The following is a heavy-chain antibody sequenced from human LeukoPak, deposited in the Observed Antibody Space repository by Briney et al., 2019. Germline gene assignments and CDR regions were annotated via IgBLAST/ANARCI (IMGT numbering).Heavy chain of an antibody. Sequence: PGGSLRLSCAASGFTFSSYAMSWVRQAPGKGLECVSAISGSGGSTYYADSVKGRFTISRDNSKNTLYLQMNSLRAEDTAVYYCAKDGRGYSNLPGYYFDYWGQGTLVTVSS. D-gene: IGHD4-11*01. CDR3: AKDGRGYSNLPGYYFDY. CDR1: GFTFSSYA. V-gene: IGHV3-23*01. J-gene: IGHJ4*02. CDR2: ISGSGGST.